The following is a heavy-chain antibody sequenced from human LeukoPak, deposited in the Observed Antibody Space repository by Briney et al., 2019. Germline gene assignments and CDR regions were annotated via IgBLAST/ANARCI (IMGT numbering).Heavy chain of an antibody. CDR3: AKEEGSSSWFDP. CDR1: GFAFSSYA. D-gene: IGHD6-13*01. CDR2: ISGSGGST. V-gene: IGHV3-23*01. Sequence: GGSLRLSCAASGFAFSSYAMSWVRKAPGKGLEWVSAISGSGGSTYYADSVKGRFTISRDNSKNTLYPQMNSLRAEDTAVYYCAKEEGSSSWFDPWGQGTLVTVSS. J-gene: IGHJ5*02.